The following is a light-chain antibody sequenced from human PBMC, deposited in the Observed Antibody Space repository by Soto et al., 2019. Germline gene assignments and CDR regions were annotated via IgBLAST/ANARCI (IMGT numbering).Light chain of an antibody. V-gene: IGLV2-14*01. J-gene: IGLJ1*01. CDR2: DVS. CDR1: SSDVGGYDY. Sequence: QSVLTQPASVSGSPGQSITISCTGTSSDVGGYDYVSWYQHHPGKAPKLVIYDVSNRPSGVSIRFSGSKSGSTASLTISGLQAEDEADYYCTSYTSSSTYVFGTGTKLTVL. CDR3: TSYTSSSTYV.